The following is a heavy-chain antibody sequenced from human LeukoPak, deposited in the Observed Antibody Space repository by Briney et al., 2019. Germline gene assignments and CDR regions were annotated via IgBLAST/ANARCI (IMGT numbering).Heavy chain of an antibody. CDR3: ARGFWSRYYDY. Sequence: PSETLSLTCTVSGGSISSSNYYWGWIRQPPGKGLEWIGTIYYSGSTYYNPSLKSRVTISVDTSKNQFSLKLSSVTAADTAVYYCARGFWSRYYDYWGQGTLVTVSS. CDR2: IYYSGST. CDR1: GGSISSSNYY. J-gene: IGHJ4*02. D-gene: IGHD2-8*02. V-gene: IGHV4-39*01.